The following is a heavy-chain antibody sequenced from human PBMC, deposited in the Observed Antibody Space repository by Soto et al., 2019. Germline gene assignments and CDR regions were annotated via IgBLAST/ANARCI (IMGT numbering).Heavy chain of an antibody. CDR2: MYYSGTT. CDR1: GYPISSGYY. D-gene: IGHD3-3*02. CDR3: ARADGYTFLYYFDY. J-gene: IGHJ4*02. V-gene: IGHV4-38-2*01. Sequence: SETLSLTCDVSGYPISSGYYWGCIRQPPGKGLEWIGSMYYSGTTLYSPSVRNRVTISLDKSKNRFSLQLSSVTAADTAIYYCARADGYTFLYYFDYWGQGALVTVSS.